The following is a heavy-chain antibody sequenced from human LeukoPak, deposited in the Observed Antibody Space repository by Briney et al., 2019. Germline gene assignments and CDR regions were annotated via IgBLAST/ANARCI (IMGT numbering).Heavy chain of an antibody. V-gene: IGHV1-69*04. Sequence: GSSVKVSCKASGGTFSSYAISWVRQAPGQGLEWMGRIIPILGIANYAQKFQGRVTITADKSTSTAYMELSSLRSEDTAVYYCAREFNGAGAGTTAYYYYGMDVWGQGTTVTVSS. CDR1: GGTFSSYA. J-gene: IGHJ6*02. CDR2: IIPILGIA. CDR3: AREFNGAGAGTTAYYYYGMDV. D-gene: IGHD6-19*01.